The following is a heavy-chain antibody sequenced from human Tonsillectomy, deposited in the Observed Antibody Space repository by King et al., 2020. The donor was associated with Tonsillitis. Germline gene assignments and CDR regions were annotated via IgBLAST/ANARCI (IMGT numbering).Heavy chain of an antibody. CDR1: GFTFRRYA. D-gene: IGHD1-1*01. V-gene: IGHV3-23*04. CDR2: ISSSGGST. Sequence: VQLVESGGGLVQPGGSLRLSCAASGFTFRRYAMSWVRQAPGKGLEWVAAISSSGGSTFYADSVKGRFTISRDNAKTTLYMQMNRQRAEDTAVYYCAEGHWNADFDYWGQGAQVTVSS. J-gene: IGHJ4*02. CDR3: AEGHWNADFDY.